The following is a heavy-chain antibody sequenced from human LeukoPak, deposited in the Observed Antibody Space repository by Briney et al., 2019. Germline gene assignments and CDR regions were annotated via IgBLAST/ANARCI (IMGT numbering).Heavy chain of an antibody. J-gene: IGHJ3*02. V-gene: IGHV4-59*01. D-gene: IGHD6-19*01. CDR2: IYYSGST. CDR3: ASTIAVANHAFDI. Sequence: SETLSLTCTVSGGSISSYYWSWIRQPPGKGLEWIGYIYYSGSTNYNPSLKSRVTISVDTSKNQFSLKLSSVTAADTAVYYCASTIAVANHAFDIWGQGTMVTVSS. CDR1: GGSISSYY.